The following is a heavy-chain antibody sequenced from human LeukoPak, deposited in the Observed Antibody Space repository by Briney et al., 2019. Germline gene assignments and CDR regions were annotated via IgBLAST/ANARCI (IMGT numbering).Heavy chain of an antibody. CDR1: GFTFSRHA. CDR2: ISGSGGST. Sequence: PGGSLRLSCAASGFTFSRHAMSWVRQAPGKGLEWVSAISGSGGSTYYADSVKGRFTISRDNSKNTLYLQMNSLRAEDTAVYYCAKTGGPIFYYYYGMDVWGQGTTVIVSS. J-gene: IGHJ6*02. V-gene: IGHV3-23*01. CDR3: AKTGGPIFYYYYGMDV. D-gene: IGHD3-3*01.